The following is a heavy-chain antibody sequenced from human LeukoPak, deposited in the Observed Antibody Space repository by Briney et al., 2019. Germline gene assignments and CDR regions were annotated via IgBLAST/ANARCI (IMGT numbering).Heavy chain of an antibody. Sequence: GGSLRLSCAASGFTVRSNYMTWVRQAPGGGLEWVSVIYSGGSKYYAGSVKGRFTISRDNSKNTVYLQMNRLRPEDTAVYYCARATGGNDAFDIWGQGTMVTVSS. D-gene: IGHD4-17*01. V-gene: IGHV3-66*02. J-gene: IGHJ3*02. CDR3: ARATGGNDAFDI. CDR1: GFTVRSNY. CDR2: IYSGGSK.